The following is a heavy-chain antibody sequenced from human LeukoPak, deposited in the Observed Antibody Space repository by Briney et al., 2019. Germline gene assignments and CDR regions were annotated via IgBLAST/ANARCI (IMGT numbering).Heavy chain of an antibody. CDR1: GFTFSSYG. J-gene: IGHJ6*03. CDR2: IRYDGSNK. Sequence: GGSLRLSCAASGFTFSSYGMHWVRQAPGKGLEWVAFIRYDGSNKYYADSVKGRFTISRDNSKNTLYLQMNSMRAEDTAVYYCAKEHPYYYYYMDVWGKGTTVTISS. V-gene: IGHV3-30*02. CDR3: AKEHPYYYYYMDV.